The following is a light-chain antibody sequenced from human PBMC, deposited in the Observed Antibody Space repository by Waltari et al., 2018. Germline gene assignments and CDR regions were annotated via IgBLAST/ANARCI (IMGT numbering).Light chain of an antibody. V-gene: IGLV2-14*03. CDR2: DVT. CDR1: SSDIGCYDY. Sequence: QPALTQPASVSGSPGQSIPISCTGSSSDIGCYDYVSWYQQHPGKAPKLIIYDVTKRPSGISSRFSGSKSGNTASLTISGLQAEDEADYYCSSYTTNKTPVIGGGTKVTVL. J-gene: IGLJ2*01. CDR3: SSYTTNKTPV.